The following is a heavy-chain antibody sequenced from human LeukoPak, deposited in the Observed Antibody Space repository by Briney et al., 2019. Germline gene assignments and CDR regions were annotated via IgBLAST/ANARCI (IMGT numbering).Heavy chain of an antibody. CDR1: GFTFSSYW. V-gene: IGHV3-7*01. D-gene: IGHD2-2*01. CDR2: IKQDGSEK. CDR3: ARDRGAQLPSSPTDY. J-gene: IGHJ4*02. Sequence: PGGSLRLSCAASGFTFSSYWMSWVRQAPGKGLEWVAKIKQDGSEKYYVDSVKGRFTISRDNAKNSLYLQMNTLRAEDTAVYYCARDRGAQLPSSPTDYWGQGTLVTVSS.